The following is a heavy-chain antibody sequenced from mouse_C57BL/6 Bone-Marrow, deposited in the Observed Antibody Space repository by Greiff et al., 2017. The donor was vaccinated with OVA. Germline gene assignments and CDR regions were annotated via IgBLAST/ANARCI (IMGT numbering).Heavy chain of an antibody. J-gene: IGHJ2*01. V-gene: IGHV5-4*01. CDR3: AREHGAWFAY. CDR1: GFTFSSYA. CDR2: ISDGGSYT. D-gene: IGHD2-2*01. Sequence: EVKVVESGGGLVKPGGSLKLSCAASGFTFSSYAMSWVRQTPEKRLEWVATISDGGSYTYYPDNVKGRFTISRDNAKNNLYLQMSHLKSEDTAMYYCAREHGAWFAYWGQGTTLTVSS.